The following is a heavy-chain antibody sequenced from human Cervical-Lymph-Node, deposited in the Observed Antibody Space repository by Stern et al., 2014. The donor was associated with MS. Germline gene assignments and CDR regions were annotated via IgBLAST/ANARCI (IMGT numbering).Heavy chain of an antibody. D-gene: IGHD2-15*01. CDR2: INPSGGST. V-gene: IGHV1-46*03. Sequence: QVQLVQSGAEVKKPGASVKVSCKASGYTFTSYYMHWVRQAPGQGLEWMGIINPSGGSTSYAQKFQGRVPMTRATSTSTVYMELSSLRSEDTAVYYCARDSNHCSGGSCHFDYWGQGTLVTVSS. CDR1: GYTFTSYY. J-gene: IGHJ4*02. CDR3: ARDSNHCSGGSCHFDY.